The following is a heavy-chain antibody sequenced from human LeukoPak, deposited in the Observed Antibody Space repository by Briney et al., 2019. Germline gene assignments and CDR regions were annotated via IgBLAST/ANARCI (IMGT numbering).Heavy chain of an antibody. J-gene: IGHJ4*02. CDR3: ARHRSERRDGYNPFDY. D-gene: IGHD5-24*01. CDR1: GYSLTSYW. CDR2: IYPGDSDT. Sequence: GESLKISCKGSGYSLTSYWISWVRQMPGKGLEWMGIIYPGDSDTRYSPSFQGQVTISADKSVSTAYLQWSSLKASDTAMYYCARHRSERRDGYNPFDYWGQGTLVTVSS. V-gene: IGHV5-51*01.